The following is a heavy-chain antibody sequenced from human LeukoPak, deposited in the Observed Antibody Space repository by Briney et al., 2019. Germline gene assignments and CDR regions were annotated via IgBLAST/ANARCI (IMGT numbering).Heavy chain of an antibody. CDR2: MNPNSGNT. Sequence: ASVKVSCKASGYTFTSYDINWVRQATGQGLEWMGWMNPNSGNTGYARKFQGRVTMTRNTSISTAYMELSSLRSEDTAVYYCARVCWSGYYFLCYWGQGTLVTVSS. CDR3: ARVCWSGYYFLCY. CDR1: GYTFTSYD. D-gene: IGHD3-3*01. V-gene: IGHV1-8*01. J-gene: IGHJ4*02.